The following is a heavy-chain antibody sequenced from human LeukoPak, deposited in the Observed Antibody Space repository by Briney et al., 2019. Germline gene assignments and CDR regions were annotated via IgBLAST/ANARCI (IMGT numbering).Heavy chain of an antibody. CDR3: ARVRCSGGSCQKYYYYYMDV. Sequence: GGSLRLSCAASGFTFDDYGMSWVRQAPGKGLEWVSGINWNGGSTGYADSVKGRFTISRDNAKNTLYLQMNSLRAEDTAVYYCARVRCSGGSCQKYYYYYMDVWGKGTTVTISS. V-gene: IGHV3-20*04. D-gene: IGHD2-15*01. J-gene: IGHJ6*03. CDR2: INWNGGST. CDR1: GFTFDDYG.